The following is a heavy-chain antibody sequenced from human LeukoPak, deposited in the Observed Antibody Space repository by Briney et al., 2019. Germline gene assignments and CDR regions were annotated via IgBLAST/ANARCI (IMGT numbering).Heavy chain of an antibody. CDR1: GFTFSSNY. V-gene: IGHV3-66*02. Sequence: GGSLRLSCAASGFTFSSNYMSWVRQAPGKGLEWVSDIYSGGSTYYEDSVKGGFTISRTNSKKTLYLLMNSLRAEDTAVYYCATYLTGTTSVKYYYGMDVWGQGTTVTVSS. J-gene: IGHJ6*02. CDR3: ATYLTGTTSVKYYYGMDV. CDR2: IYSGGST. D-gene: IGHD1-7*01.